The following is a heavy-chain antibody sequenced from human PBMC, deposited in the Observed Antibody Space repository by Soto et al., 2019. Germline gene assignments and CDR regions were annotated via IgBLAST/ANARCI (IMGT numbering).Heavy chain of an antibody. CDR3: AYLPCSGGSCYWFSFSGMDV. D-gene: IGHD2-15*01. Sequence: QITLKESGPTLVKPTQTLTLTCPFSGFSLSTSGGGVAWIRQPPGKALEWLALIYWDDDKRYRPSLESRLTITKDTSKNQVVLTMTNMDSVDTATYYCAYLPCSGGSCYWFSFSGMDVWGQGTTVTVSS. J-gene: IGHJ6*02. CDR1: GFSLSTSGGG. CDR2: IYWDDDK. V-gene: IGHV2-5*02.